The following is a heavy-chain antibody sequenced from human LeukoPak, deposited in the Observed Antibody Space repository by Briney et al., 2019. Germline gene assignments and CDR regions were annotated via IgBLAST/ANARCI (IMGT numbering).Heavy chain of an antibody. Sequence: GASVKVSCKASGYTFTGYYMHWVRQAPGQGLEWMGWINPNSGGTNYAQKFQGRVTMTRDTSISTAYMELSRLGSDDTAVYYCARAHILRFLEWPYYYYYMDVWGKGTTVTVSS. J-gene: IGHJ6*03. CDR3: ARAHILRFLEWPYYYYYMDV. CDR2: INPNSGGT. V-gene: IGHV1-2*02. CDR1: GYTFTGYY. D-gene: IGHD3-3*01.